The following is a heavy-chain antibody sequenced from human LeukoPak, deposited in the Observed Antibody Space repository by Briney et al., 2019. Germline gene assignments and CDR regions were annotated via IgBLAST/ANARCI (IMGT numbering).Heavy chain of an antibody. V-gene: IGHV3-49*04. J-gene: IGHJ6*03. D-gene: IGHD4/OR15-4a*01. CDR1: GFTFGDYA. Sequence: GGSLRHSCTASGFTFGDYAMSWVRQAPGKGLEWVGFIRSKAYGGTTEYAASVKGRFTISRDDSKSIAYLQMNSLKTEDTAVYYCTRDPTVDYGVYYYYMDVWGKGTTVTISS. CDR2: IRSKAYGGTT. CDR3: TRDPTVDYGVYYYYMDV.